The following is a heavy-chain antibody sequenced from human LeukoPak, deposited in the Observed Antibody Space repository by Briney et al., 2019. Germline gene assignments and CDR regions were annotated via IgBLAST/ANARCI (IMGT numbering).Heavy chain of an antibody. CDR1: GFTFSTYA. J-gene: IGHJ4*02. CDR3: ARVPGYDSSGYFDY. V-gene: IGHV3-23*01. CDR2: ISASGGST. Sequence: GGSLRLSCAASGFTFSTYALTWVRQAPGKGLEWVSTISASGGSTYYADSVKGRFTISRDNSKNTLYLQMNSLRAEDTAVYYCARVPGYDSSGYFDYWGQGTLVTVSS. D-gene: IGHD3-22*01.